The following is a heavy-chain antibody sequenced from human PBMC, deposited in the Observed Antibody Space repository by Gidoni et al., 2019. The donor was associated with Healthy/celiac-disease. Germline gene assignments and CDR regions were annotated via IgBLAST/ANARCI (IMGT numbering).Heavy chain of an antibody. CDR1: GFTFSSYR. CDR2: ISSSSSYI. D-gene: IGHD3-22*01. J-gene: IGHJ4*02. CDR3: ARGPDYDSSGYYLYFDY. V-gene: IGHV3-21*01. Sequence: EVQLVESGGGLVKPGGSLRLSCAAPGFTFSSYRMNWVRQAPGKGLEWVSSISSSSSYIYYADSVKGRFTISRDNAKNSLYLQMNSLRAEDTAVYYCARGPDYDSSGYYLYFDYWGQGTLVTVSS.